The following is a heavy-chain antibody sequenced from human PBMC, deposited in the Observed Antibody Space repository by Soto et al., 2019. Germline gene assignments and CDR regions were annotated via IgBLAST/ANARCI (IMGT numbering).Heavy chain of an antibody. CDR1: GGTFSSYT. J-gene: IGHJ4*02. V-gene: IGHV1-69*12. CDR3: SRGPLGADYGDYVGY. CDR2: VIPVFGTA. Sequence: QVQLVQSGAEVKKPGSSVKVSCKASGGTFSSYTINWVRQAPGQGLEWMGGVIPVFGTAKYAQKFQGRVTITADESTSTAYMGLRSLRSEDTAVYYCSRGPLGADYGDYVGYWGQGTLVTVSS. D-gene: IGHD4-17*01.